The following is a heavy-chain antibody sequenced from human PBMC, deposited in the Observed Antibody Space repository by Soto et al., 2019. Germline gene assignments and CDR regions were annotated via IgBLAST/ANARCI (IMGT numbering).Heavy chain of an antibody. CDR3: ARDLHTEQWLVEDYFDP. CDR1: GFTFSSFW. Sequence: GGSLRLSCAASGFTFSSFWMSWVRQAPGKGLEWVANIKQDGSEKYYVDYVKGRFTISRDNAKNSLYLQMNSLRAEDTAVYYCARDLHTEQWLVEDYFDPWGQGTLVTVSS. CDR2: IKQDGSEK. J-gene: IGHJ4*02. D-gene: IGHD6-19*01. V-gene: IGHV3-7*03.